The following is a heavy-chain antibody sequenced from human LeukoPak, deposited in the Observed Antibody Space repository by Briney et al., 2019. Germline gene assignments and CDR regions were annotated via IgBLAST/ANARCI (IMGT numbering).Heavy chain of an antibody. CDR2: ISSSSSYI. V-gene: IGHV3-21*01. Sequence: GGSLRLSCAASGFTFSSYSMNRVRQAPGKGLEWVSSISSSSSYIYYADSVKGRFTISRDNAKNSLYLQMNSLRAEDTAVYYCAKSHTSSYEENWGQGTLITVSS. D-gene: IGHD2-2*01. CDR3: AKSHTSSYEEN. CDR1: GFTFSSYS. J-gene: IGHJ4*02.